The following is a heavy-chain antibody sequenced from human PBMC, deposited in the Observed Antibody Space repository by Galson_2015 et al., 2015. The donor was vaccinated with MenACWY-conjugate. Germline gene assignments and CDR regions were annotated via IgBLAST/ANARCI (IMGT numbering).Heavy chain of an antibody. J-gene: IGHJ4*02. CDR3: ARALSQKIIVAGY. CDR2: IWFDGSNK. V-gene: IGHV3-33*01. Sequence: SLRLSCAASGFTFSSYGMHWVRQAPGKGLEWVAVIWFDGSNKYYADSVKGRFTISRDNSKNTLYLQMNSLRAEDTAVYYCARALSQKIIVAGYWGQGVLVAVSS. CDR1: GFTFSSYG. D-gene: IGHD3-16*02.